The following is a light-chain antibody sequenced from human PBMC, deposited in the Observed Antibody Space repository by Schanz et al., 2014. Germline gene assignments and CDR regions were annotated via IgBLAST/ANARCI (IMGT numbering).Light chain of an antibody. CDR3: QSYDSSLSLLV. J-gene: IGLJ2*01. Sequence: SVLTQPPSVSGAPGQRVTISCTGSSSNIGTGYDVHWYQQLPGTAPKFLIYGNSNRPSGVPDRFSGSKSGTSASLAITGLQAEDEADYYCQSYDSSLSLLVFGGGTKLTVL. CDR1: SSNIGTGYD. CDR2: GNS. V-gene: IGLV1-40*01.